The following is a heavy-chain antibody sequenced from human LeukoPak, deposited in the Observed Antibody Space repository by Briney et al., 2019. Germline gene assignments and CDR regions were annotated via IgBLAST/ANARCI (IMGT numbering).Heavy chain of an antibody. CDR2: ISGSGGST. D-gene: IGHD2-15*01. CDR1: GCTFSSYA. J-gene: IGHJ6*03. Sequence: GGSLRLSCAASGCTFSSYAVSWVRQAPGKGLEWVSAISGSGGSTYYADSVKGRFTISRDNSKNTLYLQMNSLRAEDTAVYYCAAPDCSGGSCYPGYYYYYYMDVWGKGTTVTVSS. V-gene: IGHV3-23*01. CDR3: AAPDCSGGSCYPGYYYYYYMDV.